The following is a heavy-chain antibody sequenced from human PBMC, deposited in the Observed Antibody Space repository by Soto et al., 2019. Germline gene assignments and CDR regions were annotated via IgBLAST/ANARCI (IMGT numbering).Heavy chain of an antibody. V-gene: IGHV4-59*01. CDR1: GGSIRSYY. J-gene: IGHJ4*02. Sequence: VSGGSIRSYYWSWIRQPPGKGLEWIGYVYSSGNTKYNPSLKSRVTISLDTSKNQFSLKLSSVTAADTALYYCARGYGSGSYPSLPLDYWGQGTLVTVYS. CDR3: ARGYGSGSYPSLPLDY. CDR2: VYSSGNT. D-gene: IGHD3-10*01.